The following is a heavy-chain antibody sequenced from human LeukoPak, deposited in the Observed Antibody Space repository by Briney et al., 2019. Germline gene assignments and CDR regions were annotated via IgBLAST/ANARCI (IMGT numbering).Heavy chain of an antibody. CDR2: IGWNSGII. D-gene: IGHD2-2*01. J-gene: IGHJ3*02. V-gene: IGHV3-9*03. Sequence: PGGSLRLSCAASGFTFDDYAMHWVRQAPGEGLEWVSGIGWNSGIIAYADSVKGRLTISRDNAKNSLYLQMNSLRAEDMALYYCAKDLSSTYFTFAFDIWGQGTLVTVSS. CDR3: AKDLSSTYFTFAFDI. CDR1: GFTFDDYA.